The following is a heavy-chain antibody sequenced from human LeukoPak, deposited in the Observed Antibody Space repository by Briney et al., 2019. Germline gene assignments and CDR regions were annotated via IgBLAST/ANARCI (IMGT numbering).Heavy chain of an antibody. CDR1: GFPFTYA. V-gene: IGHV3-66*02. J-gene: IGHJ4*02. CDR2: IYSGGST. CDR3: ARGFIAAAGTNDY. Sequence: GGSLRLSCAGSGFPFTYAMTWVRPAPGKGLEWVSVIYSGGSTYYADSVKGRFTISRDNSKNTLYLQMNSLRAEDTSVYYCARGFIAAAGTNDYWGQGTLVTVSS. D-gene: IGHD6-13*01.